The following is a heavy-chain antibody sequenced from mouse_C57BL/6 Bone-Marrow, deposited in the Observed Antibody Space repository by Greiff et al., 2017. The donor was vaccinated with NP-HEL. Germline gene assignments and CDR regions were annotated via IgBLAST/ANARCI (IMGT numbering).Heavy chain of an antibody. CDR2: IYPRDGST. D-gene: IGHD2-3*01. J-gene: IGHJ3*01. Sequence: VKLMESGPELVKPGASVKLSCKASGYTFTSYDINWVKQRPGQGLEWIGWIYPRDGSTKYNEKFKGKATLTVDTSSSTAYMELHSLTSEDSAVYFCATNDGYYPAWFAYWGQGTLVTVSA. CDR3: ATNDGYYPAWFAY. CDR1: GYTFTSYD. V-gene: IGHV1-85*01.